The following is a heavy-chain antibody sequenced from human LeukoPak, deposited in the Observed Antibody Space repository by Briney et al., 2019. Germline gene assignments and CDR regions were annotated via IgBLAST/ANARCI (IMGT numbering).Heavy chain of an antibody. CDR1: GFTFSRYW. V-gene: IGHV3-7*01. D-gene: IGHD2-15*01. CDR2: IKEDGSEK. CDR3: ARQKAVVMVAATADEDYGDCVDYYYYMHG. J-gene: IGHJ6*03. Sequence: PGGSLRLSCAAFGFTFSRYWMSWVRQAPGKGLEWVANIKEDGSEKYYVDSVKGRLTISRDNAKNSLSLQIKSLRAEDTAVYYCARQKAVVMVAATADEDYGDCVDYYYYMHGWGKETTVTVSS.